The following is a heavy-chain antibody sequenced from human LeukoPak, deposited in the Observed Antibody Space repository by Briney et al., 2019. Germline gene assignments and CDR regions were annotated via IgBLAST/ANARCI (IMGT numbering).Heavy chain of an antibody. Sequence: GGSLRLSCAVSGFTFSSFAMSWVRQAPGEGLEWVSIISGSGDSTYYADSVKGRFTISRDNSKNTLYLQMNSLRAEDTAVYYCAKAHPLYYFDYWGQGTLITVSS. V-gene: IGHV3-23*01. J-gene: IGHJ4*02. CDR1: GFTFSSFA. CDR2: ISGSGDST. CDR3: AKAHPLYYFDY.